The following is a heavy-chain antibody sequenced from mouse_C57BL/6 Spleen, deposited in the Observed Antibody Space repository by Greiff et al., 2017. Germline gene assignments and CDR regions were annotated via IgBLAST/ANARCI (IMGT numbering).Heavy chain of an antibody. Sequence: QVHVKQSGAELVKPGASVKISCKASGYAFSSYWMNWVKQRPGKGLEWIGQIYPGDGDTNYNGKFKGKATLTADKSSSTAYMQLSSLTSEDSAVYFCTDDYGSPTDYFDYWGQGTTLTVSS. J-gene: IGHJ2*01. CDR1: GYAFSSYW. V-gene: IGHV1-80*01. CDR3: TDDYGSPTDYFDY. D-gene: IGHD1-1*01. CDR2: IYPGDGDT.